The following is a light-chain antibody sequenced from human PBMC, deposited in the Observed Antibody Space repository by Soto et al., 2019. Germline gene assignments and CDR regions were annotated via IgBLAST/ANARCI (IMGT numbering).Light chain of an antibody. CDR1: QSVSSY. CDR3: QQRSNWPWT. J-gene: IGKJ1*01. CDR2: DAS. V-gene: IGKV3-11*01. Sequence: EIVLTQSPGTLSLSPCDRATLSCRASQSVSSYLAWYQQKPGQAPRLLIYDASNRATGIPARFSGSGSGTDFTLTISSLEPEDFAVYYCQQRSNWPWTFGQGTKVDIK.